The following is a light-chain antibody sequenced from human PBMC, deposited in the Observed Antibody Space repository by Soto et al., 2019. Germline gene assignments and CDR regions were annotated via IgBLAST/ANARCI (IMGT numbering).Light chain of an antibody. J-gene: IGKJ1*01. Sequence: DIQMTQSPSTLSASVGDRVTITCRASQSISSWLAWYQQKPGKAPKLLIYKASSLESGVPSRFSDSGSGTEFTLTISSLQPDDFATYYCQHPATFGQGTKVEIK. CDR2: KAS. V-gene: IGKV1-5*03. CDR1: QSISSW. CDR3: QHPAT.